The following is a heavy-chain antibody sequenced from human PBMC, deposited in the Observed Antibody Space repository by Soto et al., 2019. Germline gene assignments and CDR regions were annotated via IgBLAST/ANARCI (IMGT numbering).Heavy chain of an antibody. J-gene: IGHJ4*02. CDR3: AREGDYYDSSGYSPMFDY. V-gene: IGHV3-30-3*01. D-gene: IGHD3-22*01. CDR1: GFTFSSYA. CDR2: ISYDGSNK. Sequence: QVQLVESGGGVVQPGRSLRLSCAASGFTFSSYAMHWVRQAPGKGLEWVAVISYDGSNKYYADSVKGRFTISRDNSKNTLYLHMNSLRAEDTAVYYCAREGDYYDSSGYSPMFDYWGQGTLVTVSS.